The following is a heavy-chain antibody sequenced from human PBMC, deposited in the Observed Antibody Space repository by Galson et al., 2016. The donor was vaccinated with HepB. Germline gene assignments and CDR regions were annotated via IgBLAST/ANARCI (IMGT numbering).Heavy chain of an antibody. Sequence: SLRLSCAASGFSFSSYGMHWVRQAPGKGLEWVAVIWKDGSEKYYADSVKGRFTISRDTSKNTLYLLMNSLRAEDTAVYYCARGGNIWSHRSYFDYWGQGSLVTVSS. CDR1: GFSFSSYG. CDR3: ARGGNIWSHRSYFDY. CDR2: IWKDGSEK. J-gene: IGHJ4*02. V-gene: IGHV3-33*01. D-gene: IGHD1-20*01.